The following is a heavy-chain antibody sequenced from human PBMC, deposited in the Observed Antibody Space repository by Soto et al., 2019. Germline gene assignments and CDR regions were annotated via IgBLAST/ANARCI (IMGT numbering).Heavy chain of an antibody. Sequence: GGSLRLSCAASGFMFSRYSMTWVRQAPGKGLEWVANIKQDGSDKYYVDSVEGRFTISRDNAKNSLYLQMNSLRAEDTALYYRASGHSSGWYDYWGQGTLVTVSS. CDR3: ASGHSSGWYDY. V-gene: IGHV3-7*03. J-gene: IGHJ4*02. CDR2: IKQDGSDK. D-gene: IGHD6-19*01. CDR1: GFMFSRYS.